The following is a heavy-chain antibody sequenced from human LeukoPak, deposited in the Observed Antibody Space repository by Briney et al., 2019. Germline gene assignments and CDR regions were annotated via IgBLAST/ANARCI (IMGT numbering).Heavy chain of an antibody. V-gene: IGHV4-59*01. CDR3: ATTVISADAEYFQH. CDR2: IYYSGST. D-gene: IGHD4-17*01. J-gene: IGHJ1*01. Sequence: SETLSFTCAVYGGSFSGYYWSWIRQPPGKGLEWIGYIYYSGSTNYKPSLKSRVTISVDTSKNQFSLKLNSVTAADTAMYYCATTVISADAEYFQHWGQGTLVTVSS. CDR1: GGSFSGYY.